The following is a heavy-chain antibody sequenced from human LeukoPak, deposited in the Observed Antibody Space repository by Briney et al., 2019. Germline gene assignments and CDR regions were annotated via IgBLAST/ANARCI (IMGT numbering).Heavy chain of an antibody. J-gene: IGHJ4*02. CDR2: IYYSGST. CDR1: GGSISSSSYY. CDR3: ASTPCSGGSCPDY. V-gene: IGHV4-39*01. Sequence: SETLSLTCTVSGGSISSSSYYWGWIRQPPGKGLEWIESIYYSGSTYYNPSLKSRVTISVDTSKNQFSLKLSSVTAADTAVYYCASTPCSGGSCPDYWGQGTLVTVSS. D-gene: IGHD2-15*01.